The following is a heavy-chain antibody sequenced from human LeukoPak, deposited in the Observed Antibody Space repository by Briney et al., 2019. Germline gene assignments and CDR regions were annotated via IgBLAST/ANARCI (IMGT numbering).Heavy chain of an antibody. D-gene: IGHD6-19*01. J-gene: IGHJ4*02. CDR3: AKGSSGWYGEGLYYFDY. CDR1: GGSISSYY. CDR2: IYYSGST. Sequence: PSETLSLTCTVSGGSISSYYWSWIRQPPGKGLEWIGYIYYSGSTNYNPSLKSRVTISVDTSKNQFSLKLSSVTAADTAVYYCAKGSSGWYGEGLYYFDYWGQGTLVTVSS. V-gene: IGHV4-59*08.